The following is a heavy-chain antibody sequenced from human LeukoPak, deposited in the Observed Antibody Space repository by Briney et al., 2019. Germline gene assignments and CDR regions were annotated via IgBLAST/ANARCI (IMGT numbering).Heavy chain of an antibody. Sequence: GESLRLSXAASGFTFSSYGMSWVRQAPGKGLEWVSAISGSGGSTYYADSVKGRFTISRDNSKNTLYLQMNSLRAEDTAIYYCAKGKRDQLLLCAFDIWGQGTMVTVSS. V-gene: IGHV3-23*01. D-gene: IGHD2-2*01. CDR3: AKGKRDQLLLCAFDI. J-gene: IGHJ3*02. CDR2: ISGSGGST. CDR1: GFTFSSYG.